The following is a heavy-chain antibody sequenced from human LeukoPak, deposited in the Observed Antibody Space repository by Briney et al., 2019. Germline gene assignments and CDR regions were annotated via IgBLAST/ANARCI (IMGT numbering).Heavy chain of an antibody. CDR2: IWYDGSNK. V-gene: IGHV3-33*06. CDR1: GFTFSSYG. CDR3: AKVQMGTGWTFDF. D-gene: IGHD6-19*01. J-gene: IGHJ4*02. Sequence: GGSLRLSCAASGFTFSSYGMHWVRQAPGKGLEWVAVIWYDGSNKYYADSVKGRFTISRDNSKNTLYLQVNGLRAEDTAAYYCAKVQMGTGWTFDFWGQGTLVTVSS.